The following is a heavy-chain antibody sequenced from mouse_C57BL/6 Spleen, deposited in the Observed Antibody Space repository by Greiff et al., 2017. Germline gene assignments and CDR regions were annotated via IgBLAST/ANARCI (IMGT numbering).Heavy chain of an antibody. CDR3: ARSGYPVCAMDY. CDR1: GYSITSDY. J-gene: IGHJ4*01. D-gene: IGHD1-2*01. CDR2: ISYSGST. Sequence: DVQLVESGPGLAKPSQTLSLTCSVTGYSITSDYWHWIRKFPGNKLEYMGYISYSGSTYYNPSLNSRISITRDTSKNQYYVQLNSVTTEDTATDYCARSGYPVCAMDYWGKGTSVTVSS. V-gene: IGHV3-8*01.